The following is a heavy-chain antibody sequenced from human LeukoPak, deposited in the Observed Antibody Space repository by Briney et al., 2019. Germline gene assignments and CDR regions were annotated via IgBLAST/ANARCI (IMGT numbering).Heavy chain of an antibody. CDR2: ISVSGENT. J-gene: IGHJ4*02. V-gene: IGHV3-23*01. D-gene: IGHD3-10*01. Sequence: HPGGSLRLSCAASGFTFSSYAMTWVRQAPGKGLQWVSTISVSGENTYYADSVKGRFTISRDISKSTLYLQMNSLRDEDTAVYYCAKYGSGSYYNGLYWGRGTLVTVSS. CDR3: AKYGSGSYYNGLY. CDR1: GFTFSSYA.